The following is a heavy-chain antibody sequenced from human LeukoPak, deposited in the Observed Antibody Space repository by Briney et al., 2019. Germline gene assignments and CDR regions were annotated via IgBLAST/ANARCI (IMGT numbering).Heavy chain of an antibody. V-gene: IGHV3-23*01. CDR1: GFTFSSYA. D-gene: IGHD5-12*01. CDR2: ISASGGST. Sequence: GGSLRLSCAPSGFTFSSYAMSWVRQAPGKGLEWVSAISASGGSTYYADSVKGRFTISRDNSQNTLYLQMNSLRAEDTAVYYCAKSPVATIRFFDPWGQGTLVTVSS. J-gene: IGHJ5*02. CDR3: AKSPVATIRFFDP.